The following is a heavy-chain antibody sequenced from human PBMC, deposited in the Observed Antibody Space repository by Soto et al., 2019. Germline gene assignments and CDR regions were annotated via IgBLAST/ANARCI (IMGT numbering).Heavy chain of an antibody. CDR1: GTSISSTYW. J-gene: IGHJ4*02. CDR3: ATVPPRIVVVLAEFPT. V-gene: IGHV4-4*02. D-gene: IGHD2-21*01. CDR2: IYHNGIT. Sequence: QVQLKQSGPGLVRPSGTLSLTCRVSGTSISSTYWWTWVRQSPGKGLEWIGEIYHNGITKYNPSLKGRASLPVDNSNNQFSLKLTSVTAADPAVYYCATVPPRIVVVLAEFPTWGQGTLVTVSS.